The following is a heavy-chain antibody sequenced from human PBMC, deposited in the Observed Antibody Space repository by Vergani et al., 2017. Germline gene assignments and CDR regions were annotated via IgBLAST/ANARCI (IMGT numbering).Heavy chain of an antibody. Sequence: EVQLVESGGGLVKPGGSLRLSCAASGFTFSNAWMNWVRQAPGKGLEWVGRIKSKTDGGTTDYAAPVKGRFTISRDDSKNTLYLQMNSLRAEDTAVYYCASGGYYDFWSGYTAVDYWGQGTLVTVSS. V-gene: IGHV3-15*07. CDR3: ASGGYYDFWSGYTAVDY. D-gene: IGHD3-3*01. J-gene: IGHJ4*02. CDR1: GFTFSNAW. CDR2: IKSKTDGGTT.